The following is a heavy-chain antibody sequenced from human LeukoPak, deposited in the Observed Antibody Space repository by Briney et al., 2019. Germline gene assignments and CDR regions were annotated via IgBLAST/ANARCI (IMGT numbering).Heavy chain of an antibody. V-gene: IGHV1-8*01. CDR3: ASGARSRVYDIFMEAFDP. J-gene: IGHJ5*02. CDR2: MNPNSGNT. Sequence: ASVKVSCKASGYTFTSYDINWVRQATGQGLEWMGWMNPNSGNTGYAQKFQGRVTMTRNTSISTAYMELSSLRSEDTAVYYCASGARSRVYDIFMEAFDPWGQGTLVTVSS. D-gene: IGHD3-9*01. CDR1: GYTFTSYD.